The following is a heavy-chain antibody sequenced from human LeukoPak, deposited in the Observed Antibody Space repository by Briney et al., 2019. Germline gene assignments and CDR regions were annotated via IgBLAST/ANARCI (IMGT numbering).Heavy chain of an antibody. Sequence: SETLSLTCTVSGVSISTYYWSWIRQPAGKGLEWIGHIYTSGRTSYNPSLKSRVTLSVGTSKNQFSLKLSSVTAADTAVYYCARTKSGSYYLVFDYWGQGTLVTVSS. CDR2: IYTSGRT. CDR3: ARTKSGSYYLVFDY. D-gene: IGHD1-26*01. CDR1: GVSISTYY. V-gene: IGHV4-4*07. J-gene: IGHJ4*02.